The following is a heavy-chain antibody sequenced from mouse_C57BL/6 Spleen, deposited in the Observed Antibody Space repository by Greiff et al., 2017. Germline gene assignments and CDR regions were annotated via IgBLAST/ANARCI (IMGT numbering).Heavy chain of an antibody. CDR1: GYSFTDYN. V-gene: IGHV1-39*01. CDR2: LNPNYGTT. Sequence: EVKLQESGPELVKPGASVKISCKASGYSFTDYNMNWVKQSNGKSLEWIGVLNPNYGTTSYNQKFKGKATLTVDQSSSTAYMQLNSLTSEDSAVYYCARSLDSSGWFAYWGQGTLVTVSA. D-gene: IGHD3-2*02. J-gene: IGHJ3*01. CDR3: ARSLDSSGWFAY.